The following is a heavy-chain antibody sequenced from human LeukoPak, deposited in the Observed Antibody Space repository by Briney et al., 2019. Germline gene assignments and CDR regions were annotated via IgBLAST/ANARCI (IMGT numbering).Heavy chain of an antibody. V-gene: IGHV1-2*06. D-gene: IGHD3-22*01. J-gene: IGHJ4*02. CDR3: ARGVRYDSSGYYRY. CDR2: INPNSGGT. Sequence: ASVKVSCKASGYTFTGYYMHWVRQAPGQGLEWMGRINPNSGGTNFAQKFQGRVTMTGDTSISTAYMELSRLKSDDTAVYYCARGVRYDSSGYYRYWGQGTLVTVSS. CDR1: GYTFTGYY.